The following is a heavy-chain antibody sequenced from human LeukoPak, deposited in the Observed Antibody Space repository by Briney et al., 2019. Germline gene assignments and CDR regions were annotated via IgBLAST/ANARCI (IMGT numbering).Heavy chain of an antibody. CDR1: GYTFTGYY. CDR3: ARVTYSSSWSLDY. V-gene: IGHV1-2*02. Sequence: APVKVSCKASGYTFTGYYMHWVRQAPGQGLEWMGWINPNSGGTNYAQKFQGRVTMTRDTSISTAYMELSRLRSDDTAVYYCARVTYSSSWSLDYWGQGTLVTVSS. D-gene: IGHD6-13*01. CDR2: INPNSGGT. J-gene: IGHJ4*02.